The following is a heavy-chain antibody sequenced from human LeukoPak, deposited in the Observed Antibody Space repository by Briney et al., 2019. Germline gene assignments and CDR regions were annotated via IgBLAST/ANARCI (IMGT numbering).Heavy chain of an antibody. CDR3: ARIQQWPNESFDY. V-gene: IGHV3-13*01. CDR2: IDTAGDT. CDR1: GFTFSSYD. J-gene: IGHJ4*02. Sequence: GGSLRLSCAASGFTFSSYDMHWVRHAPGKGLEWVSAIDTAGDTYYPGSVKGRFTISRANAKNSLYLQMNSLRAGDTAVYYCARIQQWPNESFDYWGQGTLVTVSS. D-gene: IGHD6-19*01.